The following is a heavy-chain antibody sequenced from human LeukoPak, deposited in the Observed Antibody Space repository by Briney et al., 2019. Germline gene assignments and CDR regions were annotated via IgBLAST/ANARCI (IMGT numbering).Heavy chain of an antibody. CDR1: GYTRTEVS. D-gene: IGHD5-12*01. CDR3: ATPVVSVDTVATDY. Sequence: GASVKVSCKVSGYTRTEVSMHWVRQATGKGLEWMGGFDPEDGETIYAQKFQGRVTMTEDTSTDTAYMELSSLRSEDTAVYYCATPVVSVDTVATDYWGQGTLVTVSS. CDR2: FDPEDGET. V-gene: IGHV1-24*01. J-gene: IGHJ4*02.